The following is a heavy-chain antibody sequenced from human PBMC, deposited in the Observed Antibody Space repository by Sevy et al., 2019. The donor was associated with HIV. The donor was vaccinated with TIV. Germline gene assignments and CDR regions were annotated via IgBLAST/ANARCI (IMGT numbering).Heavy chain of an antibody. CDR2: IGGSSSPI. Sequence: GGSLRLSCAASGFTFSDYNMNWVRQAPGKGLEWISYIGGSSSPIYHSDSVKGRFIISRDNAKNSLYLQLNRLRVEDTAVYYCARDRRNSGSYYDAFDIWGQGTMVTVSS. J-gene: IGHJ3*02. D-gene: IGHD3-10*01. CDR3: ARDRRNSGSYYDAFDI. CDR1: GFTFSDYN. V-gene: IGHV3-48*01.